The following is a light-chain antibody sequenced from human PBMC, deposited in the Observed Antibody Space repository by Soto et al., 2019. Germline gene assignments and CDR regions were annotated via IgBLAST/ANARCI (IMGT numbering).Light chain of an antibody. J-gene: IGKJ1*01. CDR3: QQYGSSPPAWT. CDR1: QRVSSSY. CDR2: DAS. Sequence: EIVLTQSPATLSLSPGERATLSCGASQRVSSSYLAWYQQKPGLAPMLLIYDASSRATGIPDRFSGSGSGTDFTLTISRLEPEDFAVYYCQQYGSSPPAWTFGQGTKVDIK. V-gene: IGKV3D-20*01.